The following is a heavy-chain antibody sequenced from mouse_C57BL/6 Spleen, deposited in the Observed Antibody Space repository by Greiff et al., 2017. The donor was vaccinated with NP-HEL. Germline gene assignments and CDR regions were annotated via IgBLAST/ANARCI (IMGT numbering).Heavy chain of an antibody. CDR3: AKGSGTEY. D-gene: IGHD3-3*01. V-gene: IGHV5-17*01. CDR1: GFTFSDYG. CDR2: ISSGSSTI. J-gene: IGHJ2*01. Sequence: EVKLMESGGGLVKPGGSLKLSCAASGFTFSDYGMHWVRQAPEKGLEWVAYISSGSSTIYYADTVKGRFTISRDNAKNTLFLQMTSLRSEDTAMYYCAKGSGTEYWGQGTTLTVSS.